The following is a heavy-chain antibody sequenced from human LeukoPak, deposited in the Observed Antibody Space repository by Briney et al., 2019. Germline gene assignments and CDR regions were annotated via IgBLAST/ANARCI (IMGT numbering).Heavy chain of an antibody. V-gene: IGHV4-34*01. CDR3: ARHSGASRPYRN. J-gene: IGHJ4*02. Sequence: SETLSLTCAVYGGSFSGNYWSWIRQPPGKGLEWIGQINYSGSTNYNASLKGRVTISVDTSKNQFSLKLTSVTAAHTAVYYCARHSGASRPYRNWGQGTLVTVSA. D-gene: IGHD1-26*01. CDR2: INYSGST. CDR1: GGSFSGNY.